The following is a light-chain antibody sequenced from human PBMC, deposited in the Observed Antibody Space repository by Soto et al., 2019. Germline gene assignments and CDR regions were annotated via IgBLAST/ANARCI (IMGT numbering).Light chain of an antibody. CDR2: DAS. V-gene: IGKV1-33*01. Sequence: DMQMTHSPSSLSTSVGDRVTITCQASQDISIYLNWYQQKPGKPPELLIYDASNLETGVPSRFSGRGSGTDFTFTISSLQPEDIGTYYCQQYENFPITFGQGTRLEI. CDR3: QQYENFPIT. J-gene: IGKJ5*01. CDR1: QDISIY.